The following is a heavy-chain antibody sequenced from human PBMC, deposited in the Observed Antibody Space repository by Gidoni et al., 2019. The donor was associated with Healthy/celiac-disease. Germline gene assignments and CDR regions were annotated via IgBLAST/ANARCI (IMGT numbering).Heavy chain of an antibody. CDR3: AKDLHRVFGAFDI. Sequence: QVQLVESGGGVVQPGRSLRRSCAASGFTFSSYGMHWVRQAPGKGLEWVAVISYDGSNKYYADSVKGRFTISRDNSKNTLYLQMNSLRAEDTAVYYCAKDLHRVFGAFDIWGQGTMVTVSS. J-gene: IGHJ3*02. V-gene: IGHV3-30*18. D-gene: IGHD3-10*02. CDR2: ISYDGSNK. CDR1: GFTFSSYG.